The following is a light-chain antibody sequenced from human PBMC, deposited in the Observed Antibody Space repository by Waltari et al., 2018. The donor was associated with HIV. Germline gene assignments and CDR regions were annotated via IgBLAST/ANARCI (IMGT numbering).Light chain of an antibody. CDR1: SGYSNYK. Sequence: QPVLTQPPSASASLGASVTLTCTLSSGYSNYKVDWYQQRQGKGPRFVMRGGTGGIVGSKGDGIPYRFSVLGAGLNRYLTIKNIQEEDESDYHCGADHGSGSNFVWVFGGGTKLTVL. V-gene: IGLV9-49*01. CDR2: GGTGGIVG. CDR3: GADHGSGSNFVWV. J-gene: IGLJ3*02.